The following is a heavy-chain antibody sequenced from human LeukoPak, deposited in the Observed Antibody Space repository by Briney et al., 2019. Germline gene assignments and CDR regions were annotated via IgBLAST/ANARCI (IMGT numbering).Heavy chain of an antibody. Sequence: GGSLRLSCAASGFTFSYYGMHWVRQAPGKGLEWVSYISSSGSTIYYADSVKGRFTISRDNAKNSLYLQMNSLRAEDTAVYYCARGGTSHDAFDIWGQGTMVTVSS. CDR3: ARGGTSHDAFDI. CDR2: ISSSGSTI. J-gene: IGHJ3*02. V-gene: IGHV3-48*04. CDR1: GFTFSYYG.